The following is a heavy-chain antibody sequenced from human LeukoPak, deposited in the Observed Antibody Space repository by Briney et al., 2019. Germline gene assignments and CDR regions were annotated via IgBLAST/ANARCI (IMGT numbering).Heavy chain of an antibody. V-gene: IGHV4-34*01. CDR2: TNQRGET. CDR3: AGSINWFDP. J-gene: IGHJ5*02. CDR1: GASFSGYY. Sequence: SETLSLTCAVNGASFSGYYWSWIRQPPGKGLEWIGETNQRGETSNNPSLKSRVTISVDTSKNQFSLKLSSVTAADTAVYYCAGSINWFDPWGQGTLVTVSS.